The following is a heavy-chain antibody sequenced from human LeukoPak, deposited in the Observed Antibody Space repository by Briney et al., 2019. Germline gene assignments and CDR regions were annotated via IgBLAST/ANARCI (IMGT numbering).Heavy chain of an antibody. V-gene: IGHV3-66*04. CDR1: EFTVSSNF. J-gene: IGHJ3*02. CDR3: ARHKARDSSAWYEAFDI. D-gene: IGHD6-19*01. CDR2: IYSGDRT. Sequence: PGGSLRLSCAASEFTVSSNFMSWVRQAPGKGLERVSFIYSGDRTYYADSAKGRFTISRDNSKNTLYLQMNSLRAEDTAVYYCARHKARDSSAWYEAFDIWGQGTMVTVSS.